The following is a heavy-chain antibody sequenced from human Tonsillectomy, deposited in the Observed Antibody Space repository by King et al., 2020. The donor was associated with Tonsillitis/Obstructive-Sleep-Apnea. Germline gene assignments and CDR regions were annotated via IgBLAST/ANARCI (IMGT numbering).Heavy chain of an antibody. Sequence: VQLVQSGAEVKKPGESLKISCKASGYSFTNYWIGWVRQMPGKGLEWMGIIYPGDSDTRYSPSFQGQVTISADKSVNTAYLQWSGLKASDTAMSYCARQRDDFWSGSYYYMDVWGKGTTVTVSS. V-gene: IGHV5-51*01. CDR1: GYSFTNYW. CDR2: IYPGDSDT. J-gene: IGHJ6*03. CDR3: ARQRDDFWSGSYYYMDV. D-gene: IGHD3-3*01.